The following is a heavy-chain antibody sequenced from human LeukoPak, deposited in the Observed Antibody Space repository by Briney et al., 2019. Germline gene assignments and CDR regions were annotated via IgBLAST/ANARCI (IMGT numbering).Heavy chain of an antibody. Sequence: GGSLRLSCAASGFTFSSYEMNWVRQAPGKGLEWVSYISSSGSTIYYADSVKGRFTISRDNAKNSLYLQMNSLRAEDTAVYYCARVFSSGWQNNWFDPWGQGTLVTVSS. CDR2: ISSSGSTI. CDR3: ARVFSSGWQNNWFDP. D-gene: IGHD6-19*01. J-gene: IGHJ5*02. V-gene: IGHV3-48*03. CDR1: GFTFSSYE.